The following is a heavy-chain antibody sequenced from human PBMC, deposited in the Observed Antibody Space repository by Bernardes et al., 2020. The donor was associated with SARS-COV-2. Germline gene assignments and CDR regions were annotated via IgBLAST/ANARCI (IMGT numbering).Heavy chain of an antibody. D-gene: IGHD3-16*01. V-gene: IGHV3-30*18. Sequence: GGSLRLSCAASGSTFHSYAVHWVRQAPGKGLEWVAVISYDGKTQYYVDSVKGRFTISRDNSKNTLYLQMNSLRVEDTAVYFCAKDLAWKGLAHSFDYWGQGVLVTVSS. CDR3: AKDLAWKGLAHSFDY. CDR2: ISYDGKTQ. J-gene: IGHJ4*02. CDR1: GSTFHSYA.